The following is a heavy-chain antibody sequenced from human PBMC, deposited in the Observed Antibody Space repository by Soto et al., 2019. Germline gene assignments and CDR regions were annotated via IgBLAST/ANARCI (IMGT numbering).Heavy chain of an antibody. CDR2: ISAYNGNT. J-gene: IGHJ5*02. V-gene: IGHV1-18*01. CDR3: ARAAPGYCSGGSCYSAAYNRFDP. D-gene: IGHD2-15*01. Sequence: PGQGLEWMGWISAYNGNTNYAQKLQGRVTMTTDTSTSTAYMELRSLRSDDTAVYYCARAAPGYCSGGSCYSAAYNRFDPWGQGTLVTVPQ.